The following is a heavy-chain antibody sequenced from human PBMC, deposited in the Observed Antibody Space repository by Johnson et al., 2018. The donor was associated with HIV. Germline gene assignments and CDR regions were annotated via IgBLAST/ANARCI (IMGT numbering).Heavy chain of an antibody. CDR1: GFTFSSYG. CDR3: AKTEDRGYRMETGAFDI. D-gene: IGHD5-18*01. Sequence: QMLLVESGGGVVQPGGSLRLSCAASGFTFSSYGKHWVRQAPGKGLEWVAFIRYDGSNKYYADSVKGRFTISRDNSKNTLYLQMNSLRAEDTAVYYCAKTEDRGYRMETGAFDIWGQGTMVTVSS. V-gene: IGHV3-30*02. J-gene: IGHJ3*02. CDR2: IRYDGSNK.